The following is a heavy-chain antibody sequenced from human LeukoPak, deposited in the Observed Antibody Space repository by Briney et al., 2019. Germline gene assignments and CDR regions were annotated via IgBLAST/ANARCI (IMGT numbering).Heavy chain of an antibody. CDR3: ATRDIVAGATKGRLDYYGMDV. CDR1: GYTLTELS. CDR2: FDPEDGET. V-gene: IGHV1-24*01. D-gene: IGHD1-26*01. J-gene: IGHJ6*02. Sequence: ASVKVSCKVSGYTLTELSMHWVRQAPGKGLEWMGGFDPEDGETIYAQKFQGRVTMTEDTSTDTAYMELSSLRSEDTAVYYCATRDIVAGATKGRLDYYGMDVWGQGTTVTVSS.